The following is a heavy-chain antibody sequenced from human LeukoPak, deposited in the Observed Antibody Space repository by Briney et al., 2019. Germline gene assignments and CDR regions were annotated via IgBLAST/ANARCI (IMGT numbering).Heavy chain of an antibody. J-gene: IGHJ4*02. D-gene: IGHD2-8*01. CDR2: INPNSGAT. CDR1: GYTFPAYF. Sequence: ASVKVSYKTSGYTFPAYFMYWLPQAPGQALESMGWINPNSGATGYTQNFQGRVTMTRDTSVSSIYMELSRLRSDDTAVYYCARDGVSPTPDFDYWGQGTLVTVSS. CDR3: ARDGVSPTPDFDY. V-gene: IGHV1-2*02.